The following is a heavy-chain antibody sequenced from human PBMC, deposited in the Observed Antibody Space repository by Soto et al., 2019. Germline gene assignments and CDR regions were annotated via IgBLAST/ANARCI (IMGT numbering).Heavy chain of an antibody. CDR3: AKDRPADYIWGSYRDDAFDI. D-gene: IGHD3-16*02. CDR1: GFTFSSYA. J-gene: IGHJ3*02. CDR2: ISGSGGST. V-gene: IGHV3-23*01. Sequence: GGSLRLSCAASGFTFSSYAMSWVRQAPGKGLEWVSAISGSGGSTYYADSVKGRFTISRDNSKNTLYLQMNSLRAEDTAVYYCAKDRPADYIWGSYRDDAFDIWGQGTMVTVSS.